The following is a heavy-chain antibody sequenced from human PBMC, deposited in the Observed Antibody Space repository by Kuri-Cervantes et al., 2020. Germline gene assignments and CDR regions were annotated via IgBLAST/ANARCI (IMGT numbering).Heavy chain of an antibody. CDR2: INPSGNTV. CDR3: ARDSPNYYYYYMDV. J-gene: IGHJ6*03. V-gene: IGHV3-11*01. CDR1: GFTFSDWY. Sequence: GGSLRLSCAASGFTFSDWYMSWIRQAPGKGLEWVSYINPSGNTVYYADSVKGRFTISRDNAKNSLYLQVNSLRAEDTAVYYCARDSPNYYYYYMDVWGKGTTVTVSS.